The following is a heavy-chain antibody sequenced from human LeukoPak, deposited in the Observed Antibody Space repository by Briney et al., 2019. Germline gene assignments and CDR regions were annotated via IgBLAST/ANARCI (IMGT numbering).Heavy chain of an antibody. V-gene: IGHV3-20*04. D-gene: IGHD6-19*01. J-gene: IGHJ3*02. CDR3: ARDLESRGWYGDAFDI. CDR2: INWNGGST. Sequence: GGSLRLSCAASGFTFDDYGMSWVRQAPGKGLEWVSGINWNGGSTGYADSVKGRFTISRDNAKDSLYLQMNSLRAEDTALYYCARDLESRGWYGDAFDIWGQGTMVTVSS. CDR1: GFTFDDYG.